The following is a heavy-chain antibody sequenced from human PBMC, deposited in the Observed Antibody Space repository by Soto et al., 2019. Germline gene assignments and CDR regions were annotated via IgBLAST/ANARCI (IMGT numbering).Heavy chain of an antibody. D-gene: IGHD1-1*01. V-gene: IGHV4-59*01. CDR2: VYYSGAT. Sequence: SETLSLTCTVSGGCISSDYWSWIRQSPGKGLEWIGYVYYSGATNYNPSFKGRVTISVDTSNDQFSLKLISVTAADTAVYYCAREPSRGMDRNVFDYWGQGTQVTVSS. CDR1: GGCISSDY. J-gene: IGHJ4*02. CDR3: AREPSRGMDRNVFDY.